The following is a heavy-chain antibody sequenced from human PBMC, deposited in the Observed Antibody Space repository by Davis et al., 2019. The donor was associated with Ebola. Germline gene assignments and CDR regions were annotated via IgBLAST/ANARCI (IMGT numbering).Heavy chain of an antibody. CDR2: IKQDGSEK. V-gene: IGHV3-7*01. CDR1: GFTFSSYW. D-gene: IGHD3-22*01. CDR3: ARDPRTMIVVPDAFDI. J-gene: IGHJ3*02. Sequence: PGGSLRLSCAASGFTFSSYWMSWVRQAPGKGLEWVANIKQDGSEKYYVDSVKGRFTISRDNAKNSLYLQMNSLRDEDTGVYYCARDPRTMIVVPDAFDIWGQGTMVTVSS.